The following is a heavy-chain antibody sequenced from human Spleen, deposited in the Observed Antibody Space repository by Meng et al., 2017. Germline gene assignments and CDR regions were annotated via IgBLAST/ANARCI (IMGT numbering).Heavy chain of an antibody. CDR1: GGSFSDYY. D-gene: IGHD3-10*01. V-gene: IGHV4-59*01. CDR3: ARDLAPGGYYGMDV. Sequence: SETLSLTCAVYGGSFSDYYWTWIRQPPGKGLEWIGYIYYSGTTNYNPSLKSRVTMSVDTSKNQFSLTLSSVTAADTGVYYCARDLAPGGYYGMDVWGQGTTVTVSS. CDR2: IYYSGTT. J-gene: IGHJ6*02.